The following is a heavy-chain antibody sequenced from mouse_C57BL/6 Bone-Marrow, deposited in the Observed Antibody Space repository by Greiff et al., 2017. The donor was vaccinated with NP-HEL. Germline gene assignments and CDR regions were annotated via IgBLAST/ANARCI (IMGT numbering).Heavy chain of an antibody. CDR3: ARMNLRIGGLYYAMDY. Sequence: QVQLQQSGAELVKPGASVKISCKASGYAFSSYWMNWVKQRPGKGLEWIGQIYPGDGDTNYNGKFKGKATLTADKSSSTAYMQLSSLTSEDSAVYFCARMNLRIGGLYYAMDYWGQGTSVTVSS. J-gene: IGHJ4*01. CDR2: IYPGDGDT. CDR1: GYAFSSYW. V-gene: IGHV1-80*01.